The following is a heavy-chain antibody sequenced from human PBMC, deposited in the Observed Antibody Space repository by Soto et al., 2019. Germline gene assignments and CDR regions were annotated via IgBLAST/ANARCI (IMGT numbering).Heavy chain of an antibody. CDR2: IYPSDSDT. Sequence: GESLKISCKGSGYNFAGYWIAWVRQMPGKGLELMGIIYPSDSDTRYRPSFQGQVTISADKSISSAYLQWSSLRASDTAMYYCARGGVSTRTFDYWGQGAPVTVSS. CDR1: GYNFAGYW. D-gene: IGHD3-3*01. V-gene: IGHV5-51*01. CDR3: ARGGVSTRTFDY. J-gene: IGHJ4*02.